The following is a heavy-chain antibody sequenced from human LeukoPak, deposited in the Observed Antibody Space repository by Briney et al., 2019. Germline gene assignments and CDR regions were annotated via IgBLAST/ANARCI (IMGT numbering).Heavy chain of an antibody. CDR2: FDPEDGET. J-gene: IGHJ6*02. Sequence: ASVKVSCKVSGYTLTELSMHWVRQAPGKGLEWMGGFDPEDGETIYAQKFQGRVTMTEDTSTDTAYMELSSLRSEDTAVYYCATGTTPSNPDGSGNYGMDVWGQGTLVTVSS. CDR3: ATGTTPSNPDGSGNYGMDV. V-gene: IGHV1-24*01. CDR1: GYTLTELS. D-gene: IGHD3-10*01.